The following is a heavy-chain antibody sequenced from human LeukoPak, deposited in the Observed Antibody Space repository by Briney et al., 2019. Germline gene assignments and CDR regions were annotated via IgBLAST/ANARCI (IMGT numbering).Heavy chain of an antibody. CDR2: ISYDGSNM. J-gene: IGHJ6*04. CDR1: GFTFSSYG. Sequence: GGSLRLSCAASGFTFSSYGMHWVRQAPSKELEWVAVISYDGSNMYYADSVKGRFTISRDNSKNTHFLQMNSLRAEDTAVYYCAKDLVAAAGNYYYYGMDVWGKGTTVTVSS. CDR3: AKDLVAAAGNYYYYGMDV. V-gene: IGHV3-30*18. D-gene: IGHD6-13*01.